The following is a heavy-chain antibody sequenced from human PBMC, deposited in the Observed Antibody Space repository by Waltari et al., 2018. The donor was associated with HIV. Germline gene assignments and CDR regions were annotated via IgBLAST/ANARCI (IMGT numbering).Heavy chain of an antibody. CDR3: ARAER. CDR1: GFSFSDLW. CDR2: INEDGNKK. Sequence: EVRLVESGGGLVQPGGSLRLPCAASGFSFSDLWMSWVRQAPGKGPECVANINEDGNKKYHVDSVEGRFTISRDNAKNLLYLQMNSLRAEDTAVYYCARAERWGQGVLVIVSS. V-gene: IGHV3-7*01. J-gene: IGHJ4*02.